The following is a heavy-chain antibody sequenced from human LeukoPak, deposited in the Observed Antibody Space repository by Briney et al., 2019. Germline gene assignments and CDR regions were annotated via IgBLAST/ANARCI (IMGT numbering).Heavy chain of an antibody. CDR2: ISSNGGST. Sequence: PGGSLRLSCAASGFTFSRYAMHWVRQAPGKGLEYVSAISSNGGSTYYANSVKGRFTISRDNSKNTLYLQMGSLRAEDMAVYYCVRGTLAVAGNFYYYYMDVWGKGTTVTVSS. D-gene: IGHD6-19*01. CDR3: VRGTLAVAGNFYYYYMDV. J-gene: IGHJ6*03. V-gene: IGHV3-64*01. CDR1: GFTFSRYA.